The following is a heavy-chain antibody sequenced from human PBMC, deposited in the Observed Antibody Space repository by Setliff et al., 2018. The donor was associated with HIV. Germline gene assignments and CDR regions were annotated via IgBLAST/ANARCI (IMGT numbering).Heavy chain of an antibody. J-gene: IGHJ4*02. CDR2: MNPNSGNT. CDR1: GYTFTSYD. D-gene: IGHD6-19*01. Sequence: GASVKVSCKASGYTFTSYDINWVRQAPGQGLEWMGWMNPNSGNTGYARKFQGRITMTRNTSITTAYMELSSLGSEDTAVYYCARVIGYFSGWYLKYWDQGTPVTVSS. CDR3: ARVIGYFSGWYLKY. V-gene: IGHV1-8*02.